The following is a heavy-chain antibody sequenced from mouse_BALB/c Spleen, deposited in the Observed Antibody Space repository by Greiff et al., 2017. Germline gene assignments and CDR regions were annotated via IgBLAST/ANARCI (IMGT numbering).Heavy chain of an antibody. CDR1: GDSITSGY. V-gene: IGHV3-8*02. D-gene: IGHD1-1*01. CDR2: ISYSGST. CDR3: ARGILRAYAMDY. J-gene: IGHJ4*01. Sequence: VQLKESGPSLVQPSQTLSLTCSVTGDSITSGYWNWIRKFPGNKLEYMGYISYSGSTYYNPSLKSRISITRDTSKNQYYLQLNSVTTEDTATYYCARGILRAYAMDYWGQGTSVTVSS.